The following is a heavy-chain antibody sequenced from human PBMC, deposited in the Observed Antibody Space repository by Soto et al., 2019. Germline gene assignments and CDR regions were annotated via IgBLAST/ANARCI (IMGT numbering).Heavy chain of an antibody. CDR2: ISYDGSNE. D-gene: IGHD3-22*01. CDR3: ARGGLEVFDSSGYYHRSPLAY. CDR1: GFTFSSYG. V-gene: IGHV3-30*03. Sequence: GGSLRLSCAVSGFTFSSYGMHWVRQAPGKGLEWVAHISYDGSNEHYVDSVKGRFTISRDNSKNTLYLQMNSLRAEDTAVYYCARGGLEVFDSSGYYHRSPLAYCGQGSLVTVSS. J-gene: IGHJ1*01.